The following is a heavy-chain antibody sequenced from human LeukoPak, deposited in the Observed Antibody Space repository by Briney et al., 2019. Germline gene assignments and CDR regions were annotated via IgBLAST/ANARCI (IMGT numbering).Heavy chain of an antibody. CDR1: GASFDDDY. Sequence: SETLSLTCALPGASFDDDYWTWIRQPPGKGPQWIGESSRRGTTTVNPSLTSRTTMSADTSKNQFSLKLSSVTAADTAVYYCACSGSLYYMDYWGQGTLVTVSS. CDR2: SSRRGTT. J-gene: IGHJ4*02. V-gene: IGHV4-34*04. D-gene: IGHD3-10*01. CDR3: ACSGSLYYMDY.